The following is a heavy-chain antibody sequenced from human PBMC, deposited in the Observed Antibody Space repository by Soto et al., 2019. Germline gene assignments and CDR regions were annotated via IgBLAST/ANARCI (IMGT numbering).Heavy chain of an antibody. CDR2: ISYDGSNK. D-gene: IGHD3-10*01. CDR3: ARDPMGRYYGSGSYYFDY. Sequence: QVQLVESGGGVVQPGRSLRLSCAASGFTFSSYAMHWVRQAPGKGLEWVAVISYDGSNKYYADSVKGRFTISRDNSKNTLYLPMNSLRAEEPAVVYCARDPMGRYYGSGSYYFDYWGQGTLVTVSS. J-gene: IGHJ4*02. V-gene: IGHV3-30-3*01. CDR1: GFTFSSYA.